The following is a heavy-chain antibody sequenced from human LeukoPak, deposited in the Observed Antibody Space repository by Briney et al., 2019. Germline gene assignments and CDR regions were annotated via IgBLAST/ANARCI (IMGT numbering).Heavy chain of an antibody. D-gene: IGHD3-10*01. V-gene: IGHV3-30*02. CDR1: GFTFSSYD. CDR2: IPYDGTNK. Sequence: PGGSLRLSCAASGFTFSSYDMHWARQAPGKGLEWVAFIPYDGTNKYYADSVKGRFTISRDNSKNTVYLQMNSLRAEDTAVYYCAKNCCPFAYGSGSYYYDIDVWGKGTTVTVSS. CDR3: AKNCCPFAYGSGSYYYDIDV. J-gene: IGHJ6*03.